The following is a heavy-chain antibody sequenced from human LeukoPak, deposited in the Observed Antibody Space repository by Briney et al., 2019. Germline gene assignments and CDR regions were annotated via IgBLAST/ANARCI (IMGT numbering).Heavy chain of an antibody. V-gene: IGHV3-21*01. CDR2: MSSGGTYI. D-gene: IGHD6-25*01. Sequence: GVSLRLSCAASGFTFSSYSMTWVRQAPGKGLEWISSMSSGGTYIYYADSVKGRFTISRDNVRNSLYLQMSSLGAEDTAVYYCARDGSGFYLYNYMDVWGKGTTVTVSS. J-gene: IGHJ6*03. CDR3: ARDGSGFYLYNYMDV. CDR1: GFTFSSYS.